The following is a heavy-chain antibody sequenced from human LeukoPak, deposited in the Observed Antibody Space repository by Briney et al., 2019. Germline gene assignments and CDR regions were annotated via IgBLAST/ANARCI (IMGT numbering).Heavy chain of an antibody. CDR3: ARPAPLTGIAVARYAFDI. CDR1: GGSISTYY. V-gene: IGHV4-59*08. J-gene: IGHJ3*02. CDR2: IHYSGST. D-gene: IGHD6-19*01. Sequence: SETLSLTCAVSGGSISTYYWSWIRQPPGRGLEWIGSIHYSGSTSYNSSLKSRVTISVDTSKNQFSLKLSSVTAADTAVYYCARPAPLTGIAVARYAFDIWGQGTMVTVSS.